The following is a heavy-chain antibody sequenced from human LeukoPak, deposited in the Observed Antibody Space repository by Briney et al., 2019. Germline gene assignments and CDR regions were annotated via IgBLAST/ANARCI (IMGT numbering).Heavy chain of an antibody. Sequence: ASVKVSCKVSGYTLTELSMHWVRQAPGKGLEWMGGFDPEDGETIYAQKFQGRVTMTEDTSTDTAYMELRSLSSEDAAVYYCATMGARITMVRGGSTRDYYYYGMDVWGQGTTVTVSS. CDR2: FDPEDGET. CDR3: ATMGARITMVRGGSTRDYYYYGMDV. J-gene: IGHJ6*02. D-gene: IGHD3-10*01. CDR1: GYTLTELS. V-gene: IGHV1-24*01.